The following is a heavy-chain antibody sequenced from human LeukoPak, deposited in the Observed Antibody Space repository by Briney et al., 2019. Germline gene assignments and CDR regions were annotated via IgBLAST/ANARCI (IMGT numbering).Heavy chain of an antibody. CDR1: GYTFTDYY. CDR3: AGTPYRYDSSGYDLHY. CDR2: IDPNSGGT. Sequence: ASVKVSCKASGYTFTDYYIHWVRQAPGQGLEWMGWIDPNSGGTNYAQKFQGRVTMTRDTSISTAYMELSRLRSDDTAVYYCAGTPYRYDSSGYDLHYWGQGTLVTVSS. V-gene: IGHV1-2*02. D-gene: IGHD3-22*01. J-gene: IGHJ4*02.